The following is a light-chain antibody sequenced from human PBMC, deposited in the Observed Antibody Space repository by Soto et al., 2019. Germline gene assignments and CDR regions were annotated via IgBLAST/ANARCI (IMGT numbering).Light chain of an antibody. CDR2: DAS. CDR1: QTVRNNY. J-gene: IGKJ1*01. V-gene: IGKV3-20*01. Sequence: EYVLKKSPGTLSLYPGERATLSCRASQTVRNNYLAWYQQKPGQAPRLLIYDASSRATGIPDRFSGGGSGTDFTLTISRLEPEDFAVYYCQQYGSSRTFGQGTNVDI. CDR3: QQYGSSRT.